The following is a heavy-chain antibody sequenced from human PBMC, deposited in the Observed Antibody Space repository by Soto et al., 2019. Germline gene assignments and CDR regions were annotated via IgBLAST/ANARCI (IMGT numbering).Heavy chain of an antibody. Sequence: QVQLVQSGAEAKKPVASVKVSCKASGYTFTSYGISWVRQAPGQGLEWMGWISAYNGNTNYAQKLQGRVTMTTDTSTSTAYMELRSLRSDDTAVYYCARDLTGPAAFTHYYGMDVWGQGTTVTVSS. V-gene: IGHV1-18*01. CDR1: GYTFTSYG. CDR2: ISAYNGNT. CDR3: ARDLTGPAAFTHYYGMDV. D-gene: IGHD2-2*01. J-gene: IGHJ6*02.